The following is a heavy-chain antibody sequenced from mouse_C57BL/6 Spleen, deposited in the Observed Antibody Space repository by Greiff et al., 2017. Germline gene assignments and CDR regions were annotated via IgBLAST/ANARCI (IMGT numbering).Heavy chain of an antibody. CDR2: IYPRDGST. CDR3: ARGAGY. CDR1: GYTFTSYD. V-gene: IGHV1-85*01. J-gene: IGHJ3*01. Sequence: VKVVESGPELVKPGASVKLSCKASGYTFTSYDINWVKQRPGQGLEWIGWIYPRDGSTKYNEKFKGKATLTVDTSSSTSYMELLNLTSEDSAVYFCARGAGYWGQGTLVTVSA.